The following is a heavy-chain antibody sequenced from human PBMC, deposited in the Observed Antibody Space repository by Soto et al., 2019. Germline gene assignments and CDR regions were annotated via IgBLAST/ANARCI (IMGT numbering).Heavy chain of an antibody. J-gene: IGHJ4*02. D-gene: IGHD2-15*01. V-gene: IGHV4-31*03. Sequence: PSETLSLTCTVSGSSISSGSYYWSWIRQHPGKGLEWIGYIYHSGSTYYNPSLKSRATISLDTSKNQFSLKLSSVTAADTAVYYCARDCMAVVDWGQGXLVTVSS. CDR3: ARDCMAVVD. CDR2: IYHSGST. CDR1: GSSISSGSYY.